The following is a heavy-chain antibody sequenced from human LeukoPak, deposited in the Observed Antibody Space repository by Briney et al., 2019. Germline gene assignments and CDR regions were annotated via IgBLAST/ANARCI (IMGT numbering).Heavy chain of an antibody. CDR1: GGTFSSYA. CDR3: ARDLVSLTGYLDY. D-gene: IGHD3-9*01. Sequence: ASVKVSCKASGGTFSSYAISWVRQAPGQGLEWMGRIIPIFGTANYAQKFQGRVMITTDESTSTAYMELSSLRSEDTAVYYCARDLVSLTGYLDYWGQGTLVTVSS. CDR2: IIPIFGTA. J-gene: IGHJ4*02. V-gene: IGHV1-69*05.